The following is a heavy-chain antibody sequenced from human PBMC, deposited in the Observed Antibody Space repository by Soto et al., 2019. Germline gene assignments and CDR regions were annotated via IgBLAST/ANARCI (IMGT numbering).Heavy chain of an antibody. J-gene: IGHJ4*02. CDR3: AKARREWFGELLSPLYGY. CDR2: ISGSGGST. D-gene: IGHD3-10*01. V-gene: IGHV3-23*01. CDR1: GFTFSSYA. Sequence: EVQLLESGGGLVQPGGSLRLSCAASGFTFSSYAMSWVRQAPGKGLEWVSAISGSGGSTYYADSGKGRFTSSRDNSKNTLYLQMNSLRAEDTAVYYCAKARREWFGELLSPLYGYWGQGTLVTVSS.